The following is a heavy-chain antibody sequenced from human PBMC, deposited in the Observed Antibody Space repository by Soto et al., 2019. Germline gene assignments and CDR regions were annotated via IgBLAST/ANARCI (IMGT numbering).Heavy chain of an antibody. CDR3: ARAYYDLWSGALNPDPTRQIMRTRSNWFDP. J-gene: IGHJ5*02. Sequence: QVQLVQSGAEVKKPGASVKVSCKASGYTFTGYYMHWVRQAPGQGLEWMGWINPNSGGTNYAQKFQGWVTMTRDTSISTAYMELSRLRSDDTAVYYCARAYYDLWSGALNPDPTRQIMRTRSNWFDPWGQGTLVTVSS. V-gene: IGHV1-2*04. D-gene: IGHD3-3*01. CDR1: GYTFTGYY. CDR2: INPNSGGT.